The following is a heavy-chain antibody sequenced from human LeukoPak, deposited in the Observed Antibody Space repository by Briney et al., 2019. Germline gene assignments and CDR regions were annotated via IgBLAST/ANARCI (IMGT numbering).Heavy chain of an antibody. J-gene: IGHJ3*02. CDR1: GFTFSDYY. CDR2: ITSSGSAI. V-gene: IGHV3-11*01. D-gene: IGHD3-16*02. CDR3: ARAYRDAFDI. Sequence: GGSLRLSCAASGFTFSDYYMGWIRQAPGKGLEWVSYITSSGSAIYYADSVKGRLTISRDNAKNSLYLQINSLRAEDTAVYHCARAYRDAFDIWGQGTMVAVSS.